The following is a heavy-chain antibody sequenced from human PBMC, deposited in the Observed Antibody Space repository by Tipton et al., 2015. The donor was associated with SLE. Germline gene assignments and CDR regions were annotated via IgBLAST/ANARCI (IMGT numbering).Heavy chain of an antibody. Sequence: GLVKPSETLSLTCTVSGGSFSGSYWNWIRQPPGKGLEWIGYIYDSGSTNFNPSLKSRVIISEDTSKNQLSLKLCSVTAADTAVYYCARGGGDSHSCQDFDRGGQGTLVTVSS. V-gene: IGHV4-59*01. CDR2: IYDSGST. CDR3: ARGGGDSHSCQDFDR. CDR1: GGSFSGSY. J-gene: IGHJ4*02. D-gene: IGHD6-13*01.